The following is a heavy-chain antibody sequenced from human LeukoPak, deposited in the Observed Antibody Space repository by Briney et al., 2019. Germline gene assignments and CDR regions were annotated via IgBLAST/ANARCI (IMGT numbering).Heavy chain of an antibody. CDR1: GDTFNNYG. Sequence: SVKVSCKASGDTFNNYGFSWMRQAPGQGLEWMGGIIPIYRKANYAQKFQGRVTITADEPTSTAYMELRSLRSEDTAVYYCARVKSKYSGSYFDYWGQGTLVTVSS. CDR3: ARVKSKYSGSYFDY. V-gene: IGHV1-69*13. CDR2: IIPIYRKA. D-gene: IGHD1-26*01. J-gene: IGHJ4*02.